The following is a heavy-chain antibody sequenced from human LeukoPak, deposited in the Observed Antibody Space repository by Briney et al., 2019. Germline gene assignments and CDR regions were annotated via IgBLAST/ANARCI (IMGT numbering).Heavy chain of an antibody. V-gene: IGHV1-18*01. J-gene: IGHJ4*02. Sequence: ASVKVSCKASGHTFTSYGISWVRQAPGQGLEWMGWISAYNGNTNYAQKLQGRVTMTTDTSTSTAYMELRSLRSDDTAVYYCARRGDYGDRLMGFDYWGQGTLVTVSS. D-gene: IGHD4-17*01. CDR3: ARRGDYGDRLMGFDY. CDR1: GHTFTSYG. CDR2: ISAYNGNT.